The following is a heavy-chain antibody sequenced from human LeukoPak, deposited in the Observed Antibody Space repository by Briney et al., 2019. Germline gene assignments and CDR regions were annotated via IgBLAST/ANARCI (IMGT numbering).Heavy chain of an antibody. V-gene: IGHV4-4*07. CDR2: VYTSGST. D-gene: IGHD1-26*01. CDR1: GGSVSSYY. Sequence: PSETLSLTCTVSGGSVSSYYWSWIRQPAGKGLEWIGRVYTSGSTNYNPSLKSRVTMSVDTSKNQFSLKLSSVTAADTAVYYCAREEGGSAFDYWAREPWSPSPQ. CDR3: AREEGGSAFDY. J-gene: IGHJ4*02.